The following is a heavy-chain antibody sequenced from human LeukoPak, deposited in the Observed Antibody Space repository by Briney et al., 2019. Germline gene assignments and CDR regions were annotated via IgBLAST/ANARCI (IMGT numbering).Heavy chain of an antibody. Sequence: GGSLRLSCAASGFTFSSYSMNWVRQAPGKGLEWVSCISSRSSYIFYADSVKGRFIISRDNAKNSLYLQISSLRAEDTAVYYCARVCRSDYVWGSYRYDAFDIWGQGTMVTVSS. CDR2: ISSRSSYI. D-gene: IGHD3-16*02. J-gene: IGHJ3*02. V-gene: IGHV3-21*01. CDR1: GFTFSSYS. CDR3: ARVCRSDYVWGSYRYDAFDI.